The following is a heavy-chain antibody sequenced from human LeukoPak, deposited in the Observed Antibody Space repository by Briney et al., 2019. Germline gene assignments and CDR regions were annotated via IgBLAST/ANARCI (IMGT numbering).Heavy chain of an antibody. V-gene: IGHV3-74*01. J-gene: IGHJ4*02. CDR1: GFTFSSYW. D-gene: IGHD5-18*01. CDR2: IKSDGSST. CDR3: ARDRGYGFDY. Sequence: PGGSLRLSCAASGFTFSSYWMHWVRQVPGKGLVWVSHIKSDGSSTSYADSVKGRFTISRDNAKNTLYLQMNSLRAEDTAVYHCARDRGYGFDYWGQGTLVTVSS.